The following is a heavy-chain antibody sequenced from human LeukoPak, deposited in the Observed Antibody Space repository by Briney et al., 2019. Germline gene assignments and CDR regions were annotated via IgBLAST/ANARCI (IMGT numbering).Heavy chain of an antibody. CDR2: IYYSGST. CDR1: GGSISSYY. V-gene: IGHV4-59*08. D-gene: IGHD3-10*01. CDR3: ARLSGGITMVRGSWDYYYYGMDV. J-gene: IGHJ6*02. Sequence: SETLSLTCTVSGGSISSYYWSWIRQPPGKGLEWIGYIYYSGSTNYNPSLKSRVTISVDTSKNQFSLKLSSVTAADTAVYYCARLSGGITMVRGSWDYYYYGMDVWGQGTTVTVSS.